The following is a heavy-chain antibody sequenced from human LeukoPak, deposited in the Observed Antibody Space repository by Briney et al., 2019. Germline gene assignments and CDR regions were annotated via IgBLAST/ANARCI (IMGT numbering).Heavy chain of an antibody. CDR1: GFTFSTYS. CDR3: ARKDIEVQYQGGFDY. Sequence: GGSLRLSCAASGFTFSTYSMNWVRQARGKGLVWVLSISSSGTYIYYADSLKGRFTISRDNAKNSLYLQMNSLRAEDTAVYYCARKDIEVQYQGGFDYWGQGTLVTVSS. D-gene: IGHD2-15*01. V-gene: IGHV3-21*01. J-gene: IGHJ4*02. CDR2: ISSSGTYI.